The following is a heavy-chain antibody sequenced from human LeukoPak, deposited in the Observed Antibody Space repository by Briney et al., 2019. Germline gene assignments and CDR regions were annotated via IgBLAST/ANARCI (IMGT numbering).Heavy chain of an antibody. CDR2: INPNSGGT. J-gene: IGHJ3*02. CDR3: ATWGLHFDI. V-gene: IGHV1-2*02. Sequence: GASVKVSCKASGYTFTGYYMHWVRQAPGQGLEWMGWINPNSGGTNYAQKFQGRVTMTRDTSITTAYMELSRLTSDDTAVYFCATWGLHFDIWGQGTMVIVAS. D-gene: IGHD3-16*01. CDR1: GYTFTGYY.